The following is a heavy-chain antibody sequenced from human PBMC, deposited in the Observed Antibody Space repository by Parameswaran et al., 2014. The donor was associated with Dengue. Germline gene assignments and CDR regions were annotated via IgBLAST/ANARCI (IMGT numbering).Heavy chain of an antibody. J-gene: IGHJ6*02. D-gene: IGHD2-15*01. V-gene: IGHV3-21*01. CDR2: ISSSSSYI. CDR1: IHFSSYS. Sequence: AGGSLETLLCSLWIHFSSYSMNWVRQAPGKGLEWVSSISSSSSYIYYADSVKGRFTISRDNAKNSLYLQMNSLRAEDTAVYYCARSKVAVYYYYGMDVWGQGTTVTVSS. CDR3: ARSKVAVYYYYGMDV.